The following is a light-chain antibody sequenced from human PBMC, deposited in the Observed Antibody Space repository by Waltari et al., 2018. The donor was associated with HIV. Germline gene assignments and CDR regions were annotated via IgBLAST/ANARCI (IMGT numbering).Light chain of an antibody. V-gene: IGLV2-11*01. J-gene: IGLJ3*02. CDR1: SSDVGGYKY. Sequence: QSALTQPRSVSGSPGQSVTISCTGTSSDVGGYKYVSWYQHHPGKAPKLLIFDVDLLPSGVPGRFSGAKSGITASLTTSGLEAEDESEDYCCSYAGNFIEMFGGGTKLTVL. CDR3: CSYAGNFIEM. CDR2: DVD.